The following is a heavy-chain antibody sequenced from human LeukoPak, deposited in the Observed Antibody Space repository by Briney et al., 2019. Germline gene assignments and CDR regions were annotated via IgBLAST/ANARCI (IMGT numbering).Heavy chain of an antibody. V-gene: IGHV4-34*01. CDR2: INHSGST. D-gene: IGHD6-19*01. Sequence: SETLSLTCAVYGGSFSGYHWSWIRQPPGKGLEWIGEINHSGSTNYNPSLKSRVTISVDTSKNQFSLELSSVTAADTAVYYCARKRSIAVAGREVAFDYWGQGTLVTVSS. CDR1: GGSFSGYH. CDR3: ARKRSIAVAGREVAFDY. J-gene: IGHJ4*02.